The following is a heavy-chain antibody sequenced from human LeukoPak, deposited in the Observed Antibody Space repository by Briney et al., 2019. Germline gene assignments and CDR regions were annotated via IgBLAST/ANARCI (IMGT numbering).Heavy chain of an antibody. CDR1: GFTVSSNY. Sequence: GGSLRLSCTASGFTVSSNYMGWVRQAPGKGLEYVSVIYSGGNTYYAGSVKGRFTISRDNSKNTVYLQMNSLRAEDTAVFYCARLVATTGRLYFDYWGQGNLVTVSS. CDR2: IYSGGNT. J-gene: IGHJ4*02. D-gene: IGHD1-1*01. V-gene: IGHV3-53*01. CDR3: ARLVATTGRLYFDY.